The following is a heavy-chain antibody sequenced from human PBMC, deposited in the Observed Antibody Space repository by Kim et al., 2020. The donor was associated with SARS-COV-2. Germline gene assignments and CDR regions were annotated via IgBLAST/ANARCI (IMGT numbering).Heavy chain of an antibody. CDR1: GYTFTGYY. CDR3: ARELATSRPESDY. Sequence: ASVKVSCKASGYTFTGYYMHWVRQAPGQGLEWMGWINPNSGGTNYAQKFQGRVTMTRDTSISTAYMELSRLRSDDTAVYYCARELATSRPESDYWGQGTLVTVSS. CDR2: INPNSGGT. V-gene: IGHV1-2*02. D-gene: IGHD5-12*01. J-gene: IGHJ4*02.